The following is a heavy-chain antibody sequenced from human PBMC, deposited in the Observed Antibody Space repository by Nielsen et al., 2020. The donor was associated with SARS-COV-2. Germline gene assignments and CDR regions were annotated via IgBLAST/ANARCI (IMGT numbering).Heavy chain of an antibody. Sequence: SLKISCAASGFTFDDYAMHWVRQAPGKGLEWVSGISWNSGSIGYEDSVKGRFTISRDNAKNSLYLQMNSLRAEDTALYYCAKEGWTYDSSGWNNWFDPWGQGTLVTVSS. CDR1: GFTFDDYA. J-gene: IGHJ5*02. D-gene: IGHD3-22*01. CDR2: ISWNSGSI. V-gene: IGHV3-9*01. CDR3: AKEGWTYDSSGWNNWFDP.